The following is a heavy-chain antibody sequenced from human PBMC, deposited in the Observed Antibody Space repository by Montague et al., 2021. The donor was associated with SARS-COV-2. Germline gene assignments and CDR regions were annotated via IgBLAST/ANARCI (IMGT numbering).Heavy chain of an antibody. V-gene: IGHV4-34*01. CDR2: INHRGST. J-gene: IGHJ4*02. CDR3: AGGRQHINMVVVVVTGGEYYFDF. CDR1: DGSFSDYS. D-gene: IGHD3-22*01. Sequence: SETLSLTCAVYDGSFSDYSWTWIRQHPGKGLEWIGEINHRGSTNYNPSLKSRVTISVDTSKNQFSLKMTFVTAADTAVYYCAGGRQHINMVVVVVTGGEYYFDFWGQGTLVAVSS.